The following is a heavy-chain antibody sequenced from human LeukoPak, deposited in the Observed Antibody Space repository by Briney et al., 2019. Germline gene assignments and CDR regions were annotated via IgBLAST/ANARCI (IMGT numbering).Heavy chain of an antibody. CDR1: GYPISSGYF. J-gene: IGHJ4*02. V-gene: IGHV4-38-2*02. D-gene: IGHD4-11*01. CDR3: ARYVLNTDPRYYFDY. Sequence: KPSETLSLTCSVSGYPISSGYFWGWIRQPPGKGLEWIGSIYYSGITYYNPSLKSRVTLSVDTSKNQFSLKLNSVTAADTAVYYCARYVLNTDPRYYFDYWGQGTLATVSS. CDR2: IYYSGIT.